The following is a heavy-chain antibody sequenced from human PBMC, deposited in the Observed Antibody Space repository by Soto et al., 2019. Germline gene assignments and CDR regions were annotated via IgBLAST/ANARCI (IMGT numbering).Heavy chain of an antibody. D-gene: IGHD6-19*01. CDR1: GFSFDDYA. V-gene: IGHV3-9*01. J-gene: IGHJ4*02. Sequence: EVQLVESGGGLVQPGRSLRLSCAVSGFSFDDYAMHWVRQAPGKGLEWVSGINWNSNTMDYADSVKGRFTISRDNAKNSLYLQINSLRPEDTASYYCVKDKTSSGWFLDYCGQGTLVTVSS. CDR3: VKDKTSSGWFLDY. CDR2: INWNSNTM.